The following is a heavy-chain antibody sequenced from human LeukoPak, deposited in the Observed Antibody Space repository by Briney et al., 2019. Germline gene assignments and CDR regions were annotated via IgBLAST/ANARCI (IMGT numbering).Heavy chain of an antibody. CDR2: ISSSSSYI. J-gene: IGHJ4*02. V-gene: IGHV3-21*01. CDR3: ARDQIAVAGTIDY. CDR1: GFTFSSYS. D-gene: IGHD6-19*01. Sequence: GGSLRLSCAASGFTFSSYSMNWVRQAPGKGLEWVSSISSSSSYIYYADSVKGRFTISRDNAKNSLYLQMNSLRAEDTAVYYCARDQIAVAGTIDYWGQGTLVTVSS.